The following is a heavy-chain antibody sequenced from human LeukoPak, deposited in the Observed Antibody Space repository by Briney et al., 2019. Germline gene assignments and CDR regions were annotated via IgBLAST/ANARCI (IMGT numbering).Heavy chain of an antibody. CDR2: IYPNTGGT. D-gene: IGHD6-19*01. CDR3: ARNGISVAGYDY. CDR1: GYTFTGYY. Sequence: ASVTVSCKASGYTFTGYYMHWVRQAPGQGLEWMGWIYPNTGGTNDAQKFRGRVTMTRDTSISTAYMELSRLGSDDTAVYCCARNGISVAGYDYWGQGTVVTVSS. V-gene: IGHV1-2*02. J-gene: IGHJ4*02.